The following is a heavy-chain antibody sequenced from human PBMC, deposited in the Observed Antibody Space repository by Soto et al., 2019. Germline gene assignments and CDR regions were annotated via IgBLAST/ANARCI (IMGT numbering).Heavy chain of an antibody. J-gene: IGHJ6*03. CDR2: IYYSGST. Sequence: SETLSLTCTVSVGSISSYYWSWIRQPPGKGLEWIGYIYYSGSTNYNPSLKSRVTISVDTSKNQFSLKLSSVTAADTAVYYCASITTVRGVTYYYYMDVWGKGTTVTVSS. V-gene: IGHV4-59*01. CDR3: ASITTVRGVTYYYYMDV. CDR1: VGSISSYY. D-gene: IGHD3-10*01.